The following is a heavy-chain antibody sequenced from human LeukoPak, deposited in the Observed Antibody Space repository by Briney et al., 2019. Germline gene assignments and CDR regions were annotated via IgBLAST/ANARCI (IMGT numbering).Heavy chain of an antibody. CDR1: GYAFTGYY. D-gene: IGHD3-22*01. CDR2: INPNSGGT. Sequence: ASVKVSCKASGYAFTGYYMHWVRQAPGQGVEWMGWINPNSGGTNYAQKFQGRVTMTRDTSISTAYMELSRLRSDDTAVYYCAREGYYYDSSGYTYFDYWGQGTLVTVSS. CDR3: AREGYYYDSSGYTYFDY. V-gene: IGHV1-2*02. J-gene: IGHJ4*02.